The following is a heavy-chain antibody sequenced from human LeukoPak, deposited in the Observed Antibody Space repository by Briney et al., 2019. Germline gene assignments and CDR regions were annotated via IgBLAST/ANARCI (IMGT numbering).Heavy chain of an antibody. CDR3: AKGRQGVRFLEWLSDY. D-gene: IGHD3-3*01. CDR2: IRYDGSNK. CDR1: GFTFSSYG. Sequence: GGSLRLSCAASGFTFSSYGMHWVRQAPGKGLEWVAFIRYDGSNKYYADSVKGRFTISRDNSKNTLYLQMNSLRAEDTAVYYCAKGRQGVRFLEWLSDYWGQGTLVTVSS. J-gene: IGHJ4*02. V-gene: IGHV3-30*02.